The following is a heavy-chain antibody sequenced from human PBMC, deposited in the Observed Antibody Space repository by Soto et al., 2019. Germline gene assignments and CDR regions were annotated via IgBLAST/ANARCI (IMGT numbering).Heavy chain of an antibody. D-gene: IGHD3-3*01. CDR3: ANRILRTVFGLVTTTAIYFDF. V-gene: IGHV2-5*02. Sequence: QITLNESGPTVVKPAETLTLTCTFSGFSLTTSGVGVGWIRQSPGKATEWLALIYWDDDKRYSASLKSSLTITKDTSKNQEVLTMASVDPADTATYYCANRILRTVFGLVTTTAIYFDFWGQGTPVVVSS. J-gene: IGHJ4*02. CDR1: GFSLTTSGVG. CDR2: IYWDDDK.